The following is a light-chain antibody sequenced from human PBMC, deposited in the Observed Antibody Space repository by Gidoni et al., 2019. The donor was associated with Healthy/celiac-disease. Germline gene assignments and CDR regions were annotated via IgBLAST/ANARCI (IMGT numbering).Light chain of an antibody. J-gene: IGKJ1*01. CDR1: QSVSSN. V-gene: IGKV3-15*01. CDR3: QQYNNWPPEGT. CDR2: GAS. Sequence: IVMTQSPATLSVSPGERATLSCRASQSVSSNLAWYQQKPGQAPRLLIYGASTRATGIPARFSGSGSGTEFTLTISSLQSEDFAVYYWQQYNNWPPEGTFGQGTKVEIK.